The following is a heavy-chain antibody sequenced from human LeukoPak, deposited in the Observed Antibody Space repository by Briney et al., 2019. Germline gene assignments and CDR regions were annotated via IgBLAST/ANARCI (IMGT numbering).Heavy chain of an antibody. CDR1: GFTFSSYG. CDR3: ATPGVRDYYYYLDV. CDR2: MSSSMNTI. Sequence: PGGSLRLSCAASGFTFSSYGMHWVRQAPGKGLEWIAYMSSSMNTIYYADAVKGRFTVSRDNANNSVHLQMSSLRAEDTAVYYCATPGVRDYYYYLDVWGTGTTVTVSS. V-gene: IGHV3-48*04. D-gene: IGHD2-21*01. J-gene: IGHJ6*03.